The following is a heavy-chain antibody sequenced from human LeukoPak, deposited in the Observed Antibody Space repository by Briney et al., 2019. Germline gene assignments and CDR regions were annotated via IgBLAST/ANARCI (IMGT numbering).Heavy chain of an antibody. CDR3: ARDRPRYRNWFDP. V-gene: IGHV4-38-2*02. CDR1: GYSISSGYY. D-gene: IGHD1-26*01. Sequence: SETLSLTCTVSGYSISSGYYWGWIRQPPGKGLEWIGSIYHSGSTYYNPSLKSRVTISVDTSKNQFSLKLSSVTAADTAVYYCARDRPRYRNWFDPWGQGTLVTVSS. CDR2: IYHSGST. J-gene: IGHJ5*02.